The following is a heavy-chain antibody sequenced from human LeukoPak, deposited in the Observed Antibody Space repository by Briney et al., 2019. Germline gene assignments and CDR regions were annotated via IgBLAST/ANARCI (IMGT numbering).Heavy chain of an antibody. CDR3: ARDLHYYYYMDV. CDR2: IWYDGSNK. Sequence: GGSRRPACAAAALTFSSYGMHWVRHAPGKGQEWVSVIWYDGSNKYYADSVKGRFTICRDNSKNTLYLKKNSLRAEDTAVYYCARDLHYYYYMDVWGKWTTVTVS. J-gene: IGHJ6*03. CDR1: ALTFSSYG. V-gene: IGHV3-33*01.